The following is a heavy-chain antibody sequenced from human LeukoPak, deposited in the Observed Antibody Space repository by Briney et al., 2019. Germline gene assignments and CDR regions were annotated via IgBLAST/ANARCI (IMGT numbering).Heavy chain of an antibody. D-gene: IGHD5-18*01. CDR2: ISSTSGYI. CDR3: ARVFWRNGYSYGYFDY. J-gene: IGHJ4*02. Sequence: PGGSLRLSCAASEFTFSNYIMNWVRQAPGKGLEWVSSISSTSGYIYYADSVKGRFTISRDNAKNSLYLQMNSLRAEDTAVYYCARVFWRNGYSYGYFDYWGQGTLVTVSS. CDR1: EFTFSNYI. V-gene: IGHV3-21*01.